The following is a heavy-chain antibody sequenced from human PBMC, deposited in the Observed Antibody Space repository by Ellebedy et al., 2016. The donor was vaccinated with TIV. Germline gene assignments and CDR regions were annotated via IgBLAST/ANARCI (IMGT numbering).Heavy chain of an antibody. D-gene: IGHD2-15*01. Sequence: AASVKVSCKASGYTFTSYYIHWVRQAPGQGLKWMGIINPSGGSTSYAQKLQGRVTMTRDTSTNTVYMGLSSLRSEDTAVYYCAREPVVAASRTFDYWGQGTLVTVSS. CDR3: AREPVVAASRTFDY. CDR1: GYTFTSYY. CDR2: INPSGGST. V-gene: IGHV1-46*04. J-gene: IGHJ4*02.